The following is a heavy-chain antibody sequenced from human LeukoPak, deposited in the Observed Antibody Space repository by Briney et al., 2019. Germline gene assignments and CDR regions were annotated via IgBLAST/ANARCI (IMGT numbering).Heavy chain of an antibody. CDR3: AKHGYCSGISCFFDF. CDR1: GFTFSSHA. Sequence: PGGSLRLSCAASGFTFSSHAMHWVRQAPGKGLEWVAVISSDGSNKYYADSVKGRFTVSRDSSKNTLYLQMNSLRAEDTALYYCAKHGYCSGISCFFDFWGQGTLVTVSS. CDR2: ISSDGSNK. D-gene: IGHD2-2*03. J-gene: IGHJ4*02. V-gene: IGHV3-30-3*02.